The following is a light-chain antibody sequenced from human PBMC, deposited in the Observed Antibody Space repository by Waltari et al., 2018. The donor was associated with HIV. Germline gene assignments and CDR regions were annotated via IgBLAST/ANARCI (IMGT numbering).Light chain of an antibody. CDR3: QSYPASLTVSLI. CDR1: SSTIGAGYD. CDR2: DNT. V-gene: IGLV1-40*01. J-gene: IGLJ2*01. Sequence: QSVLTQPPSVSGAPGQRVTIPCTGTSSTIGAGYDVHWYQQLPGKAPKLLISDNTNRPSGVPDRFSGSKSGTSASLAITGLRAEDEADYYCQSYPASLTVSLIFGGGTRLTVL.